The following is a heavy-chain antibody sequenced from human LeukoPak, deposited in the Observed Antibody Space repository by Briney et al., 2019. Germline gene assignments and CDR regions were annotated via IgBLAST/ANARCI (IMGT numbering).Heavy chain of an antibody. J-gene: IGHJ3*02. V-gene: IGHV1-2*02. D-gene: IGHD6-13*01. CDR3: AADLYSSSWYDKGAFDI. CDR2: INPNSGGT. CDR1: GYTFTGYY. Sequence: ASVKVSCKASGYTFTGYYMHWVRQAPGQGLEWMGWINPNSGGTNYAQKFQERVTITRDMSTSTAYMELSSLRSEDTAVYYCAADLYSSSWYDKGAFDIWGQGTMVTVSS.